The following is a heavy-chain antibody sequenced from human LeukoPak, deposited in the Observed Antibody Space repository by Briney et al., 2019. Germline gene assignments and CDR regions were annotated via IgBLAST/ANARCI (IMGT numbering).Heavy chain of an antibody. CDR2: INRDGSST. CDR3: ARGGGYSYGSFDY. Sequence: GGSLRLSCAASGIIFSNYWMHWVRQAPGKGLVWVSRINRDGSSTSYADSVKGRFTISRDIAKNTLYLQMNSLRAEDTAVYYCARGGGYSYGSFDYWGQGTLVTVSS. D-gene: IGHD5-18*01. J-gene: IGHJ4*02. CDR1: GIIFSNYW. V-gene: IGHV3-74*01.